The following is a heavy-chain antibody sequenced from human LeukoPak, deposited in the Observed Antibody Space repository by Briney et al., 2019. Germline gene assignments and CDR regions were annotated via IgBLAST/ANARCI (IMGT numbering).Heavy chain of an antibody. CDR1: GFTFSSYA. Sequence: PGGSLRLSCAASGFTFSSYAMTWVRQAPGKGLEWVSSITGNGRGTSYGDSVRGRFTISRDNAKNSLYLQMNSLRAEDTAVYHCARAGQNNWFDPWGQGTLVTVSS. CDR2: ITGNGRGT. J-gene: IGHJ5*02. CDR3: ARAGQNNWFDP. V-gene: IGHV3-23*01.